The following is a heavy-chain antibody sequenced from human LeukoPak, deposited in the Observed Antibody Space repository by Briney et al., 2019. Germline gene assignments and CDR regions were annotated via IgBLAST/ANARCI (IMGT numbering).Heavy chain of an antibody. CDR3: AREDANSRLFDY. V-gene: IGHV3-30-3*01. D-gene: IGHD2-2*01. Sequence: PGGSLRLSCAASGFTFSSYAMHWVRQAPGKGLEWVAVISYDGSNKYYADSVKGRFTISRDNSKNTLYLQMNSLRAEDTAVYSCAREDANSRLFDYWGQGTLVTVSS. CDR1: GFTFSSYA. CDR2: ISYDGSNK. J-gene: IGHJ4*02.